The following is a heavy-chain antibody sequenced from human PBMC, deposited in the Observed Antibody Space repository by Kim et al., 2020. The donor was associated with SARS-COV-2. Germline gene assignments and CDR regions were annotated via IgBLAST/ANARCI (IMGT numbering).Heavy chain of an antibody. D-gene: IGHD3-10*01. J-gene: IGHJ4*02. CDR3: ARRGVRGVMRGLDY. V-gene: IGHV3-9*01. Sequence: ADSVKGRLTTSSDNAKNSLYLQMNRLCAEDTALYYCARRGVRGVMRGLDYWGQGTLVTVSS.